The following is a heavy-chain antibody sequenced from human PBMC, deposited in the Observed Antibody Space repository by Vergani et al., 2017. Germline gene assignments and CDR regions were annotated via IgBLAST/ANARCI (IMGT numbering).Heavy chain of an antibody. V-gene: IGHV3-7*03. CDR1: GFTFSSYW. D-gene: IGHD4/OR15-4a*01. CDR2: IKQDGSEK. CDR3: ARGSPRLNYYYGMDV. J-gene: IGHJ6*02. Sequence: VQLVESGGGVVQPGRSLRLSCAASGFTFSSYWMSWVRQAPGKGLEWVANIKQDGSEKYYVESVKGRFTISRDNAKNSLYLQMNSLRAEDTAVYYCARGSPRLNYYYGMDVLGQGTTVTVSS.